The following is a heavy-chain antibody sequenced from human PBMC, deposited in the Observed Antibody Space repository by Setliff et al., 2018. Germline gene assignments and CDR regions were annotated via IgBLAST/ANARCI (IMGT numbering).Heavy chain of an antibody. CDR3: AKAGGVFAQARRAFDI. Sequence: PGGSLRLSCVVSGVVFRNYHLNWVRQTPEKGLEWVSSFSGSNEYIKYADSVKGRFTISRDNSKNTLSLQMNSLRAEDTALYYCAKAGGVFAQARRAFDIWGQGTMVTVSS. CDR2: FSGSNEYI. V-gene: IGHV3-21*01. J-gene: IGHJ3*02. CDR1: GVVFRNYH. D-gene: IGHD6-13*01.